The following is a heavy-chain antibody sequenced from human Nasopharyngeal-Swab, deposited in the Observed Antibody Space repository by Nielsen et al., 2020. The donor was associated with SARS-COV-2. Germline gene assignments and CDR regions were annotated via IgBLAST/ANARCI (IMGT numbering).Heavy chain of an antibody. CDR1: GGSVSSCSHY. CDR3: SRADGRFVNWFDP. D-gene: IGHD2-15*01. Sequence: SETLSLTCTVSGGSVSSCSHYWSWIRQPPGKGLEWIGYIYYSGSTNYNPSLKSRVTISVDTSKNQFSLRLSSVTAADTAVYYCSRADGRFVNWFDPWGQGTLVTVSS. V-gene: IGHV4-61*01. CDR2: IYYSGST. J-gene: IGHJ5*02.